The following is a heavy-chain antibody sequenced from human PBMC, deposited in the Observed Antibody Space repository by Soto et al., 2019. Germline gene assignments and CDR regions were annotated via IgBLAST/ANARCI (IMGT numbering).Heavy chain of an antibody. V-gene: IGHV4-34*01. CDR1: GGSFSGYS. D-gene: IGHD6-13*01. J-gene: IGHJ4*02. CDR2: INHSGST. CDR3: ARARAAGTGVDY. Sequence: SETLSLTCAVYGGSFSGYSWSWIRQPPGKGLEWIGEINHSGSTNYNPSLKSRVTISVDTSKNQFSLKLSSVTAADTAVYYCARARAAGTGVDYWGQGTLVTVSS.